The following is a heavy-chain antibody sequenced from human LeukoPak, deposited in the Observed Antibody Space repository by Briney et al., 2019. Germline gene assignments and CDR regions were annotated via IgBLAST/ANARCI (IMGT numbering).Heavy chain of an antibody. CDR3: ARATYGDYVDYFDY. CDR1: GFTFSSYS. D-gene: IGHD4-17*01. CDR2: ISSSSSYI. Sequence: GGSLRLSCAASGFTFSSYSMNWVRQAPGKGMEWVSSISSSSSYIYYADSVKGRFTISRDSANNSLYLQMNSLRAEDTAVYYCARATYGDYVDYFDYWGQGTLVTVSS. J-gene: IGHJ4*02. V-gene: IGHV3-21*01.